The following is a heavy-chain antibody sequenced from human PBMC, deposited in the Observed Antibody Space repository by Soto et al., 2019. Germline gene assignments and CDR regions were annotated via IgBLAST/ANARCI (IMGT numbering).Heavy chain of an antibody. CDR3: ARKGSGDYALDY. D-gene: IGHD4-17*01. CDR2: IYWDDVK. J-gene: IGHJ4*02. CDR1: GFSLSTSGVG. V-gene: IGHV2-5*02. Sequence: QITLKESGPTLVKPTQTLTLTCTLSGFSLSTSGVGVGWIRQSPGKALEWLAVIYWDDVKHYSPSLERRRTITKDTSESEVVLTMTNMDPVDTATYYCARKGSGDYALDYWGQGILVTVSS.